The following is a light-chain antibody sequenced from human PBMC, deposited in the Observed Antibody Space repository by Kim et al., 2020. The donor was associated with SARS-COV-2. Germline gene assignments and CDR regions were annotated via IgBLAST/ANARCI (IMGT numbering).Light chain of an antibody. CDR3: QQYGSSPLT. V-gene: IGKV3-20*01. CDR2: SIS. J-gene: IGKJ4*01. CDR1: QSVSRY. Sequence: EIVLTQSPGTLSLSPGERATLSCRPSQSVSRYLAWYQQKPGQAPRLLIYSISTRATGIPDRFTGSGSGTDFTLPISRLEPEDFAMYYCQQYGSSPLTFGGGTKVDIK.